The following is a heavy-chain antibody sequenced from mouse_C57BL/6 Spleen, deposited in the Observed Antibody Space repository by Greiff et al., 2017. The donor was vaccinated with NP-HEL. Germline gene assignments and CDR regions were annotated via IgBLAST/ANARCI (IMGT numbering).Heavy chain of an antibody. CDR1: GFTFSSYA. D-gene: IGHD2-13*01. J-gene: IGHJ3*01. CDR2: ISSGGDYI. CDR3: TRGHGDYLTTSWFAY. Sequence: DVQLVESGEGLVKPGGSLKLSCAASGFTFSSYAMSWVRQTPEKRLEWVAYISSGGDYIYYADTVKGRFTISRDNARNTLYLQMSCLKSEDTAMYYCTRGHGDYLTTSWFAYWGQGTLVTVS. V-gene: IGHV5-9-1*02.